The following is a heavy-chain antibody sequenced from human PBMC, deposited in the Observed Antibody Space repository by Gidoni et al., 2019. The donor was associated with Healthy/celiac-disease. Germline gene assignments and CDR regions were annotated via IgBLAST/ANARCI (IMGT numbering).Heavy chain of an antibody. CDR2: ISWNSGSI. V-gene: IGHV3-9*01. Sequence: EVQLVESGGGLVQPGRSLRLSCAASGFTFDDYAMHWVRQAPGKGLEWVSGISWNSGSIGYADSVKGRFTISRDNAKNSLYLQMNSLRAEDTALYYCAKDTPRGAAAGTPYYGMDVWGQGTTVTVSS. D-gene: IGHD6-13*01. CDR3: AKDTPRGAAAGTPYYGMDV. CDR1: GFTFDDYA. J-gene: IGHJ6*02.